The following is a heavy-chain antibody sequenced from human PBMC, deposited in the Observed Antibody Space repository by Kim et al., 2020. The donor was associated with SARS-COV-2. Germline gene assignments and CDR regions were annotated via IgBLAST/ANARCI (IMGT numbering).Heavy chain of an antibody. D-gene: IGHD3-22*01. Sequence: YANSVKGRFTVTRDNAKNTLYLQMDSRRVEDTALYYCAKDHESSGWPTFDYWGQGVLVTVSS. J-gene: IGHJ4*02. CDR3: AKDHESSGWPTFDY. V-gene: IGHV3-23*01.